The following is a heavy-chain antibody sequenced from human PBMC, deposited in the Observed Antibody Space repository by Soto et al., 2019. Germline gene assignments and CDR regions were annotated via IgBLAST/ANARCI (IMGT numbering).Heavy chain of an antibody. Sequence: GSQRLSSAASGCTFSSFAMSWVSQAPGKGLGWVSAVSGSGGSTYYADSVKGRFTISRDNSKKTLYMQTNSLRAGDTAVYYCAKGTYSRSYSLGHWGQGTLVTVSS. CDR2: VSGSGGST. CDR3: AKGTYSRSYSLGH. D-gene: IGHD1-26*01. J-gene: IGHJ4*02. V-gene: IGHV3-23*01. CDR1: GCTFSSFA.